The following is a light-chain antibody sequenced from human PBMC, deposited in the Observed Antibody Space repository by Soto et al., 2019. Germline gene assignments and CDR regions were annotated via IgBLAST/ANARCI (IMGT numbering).Light chain of an antibody. V-gene: IGKV1-5*03. Sequence: IQMTQSPSTLSASVGDRVTMTCRASQSIRSWLAWYQQKPGKAPKLLIYKASNLESGVPSRFSGIGSGTEFTLTISSLQPDDFATYYCQQYNSYWTFGQGTKVDI. CDR1: QSIRSW. CDR3: QQYNSYWT. J-gene: IGKJ1*01. CDR2: KAS.